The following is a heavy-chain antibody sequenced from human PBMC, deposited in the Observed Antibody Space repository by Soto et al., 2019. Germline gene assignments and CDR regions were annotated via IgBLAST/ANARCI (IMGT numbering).Heavy chain of an antibody. D-gene: IGHD5-18*01. V-gene: IGHV4-31*03. CDR2: VYESGYT. Sequence: TLSLTGTVSGASFSTGSYYWGWVRQRPGRGLEWIGYVYESGYTYYNMSLKSSLPISLDRSNNQFSLGLTSVPAAATAVYYCVRALRHTAMVSPWFDPWGQGNLFTVSP. J-gene: IGHJ5*02. CDR3: VRALRHTAMVSPWFDP. CDR1: GASFSTGSYY.